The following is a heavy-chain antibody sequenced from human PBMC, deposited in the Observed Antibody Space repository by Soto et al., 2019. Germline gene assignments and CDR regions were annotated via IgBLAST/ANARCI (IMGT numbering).Heavy chain of an antibody. D-gene: IGHD3-10*01. Sequence: PSETLSLTCTVSGGSISSADYYWSWIRQPPGKGLEWIGYIFYGGTTYHNPSLKSRVTISIDTSKNQFSLKLSSVTAADAAVYYCARGLNDYGSGSYYYYYGLDVWGQGSTVTVLL. CDR3: ARGLNDYGSGSYYYYYGLDV. J-gene: IGHJ6*02. CDR2: IFYGGTT. V-gene: IGHV4-30-4*01. CDR1: GGSISSADYY.